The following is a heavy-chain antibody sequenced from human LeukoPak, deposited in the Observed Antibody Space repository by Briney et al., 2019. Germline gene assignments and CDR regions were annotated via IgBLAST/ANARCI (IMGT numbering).Heavy chain of an antibody. J-gene: IGHJ4*02. V-gene: IGHV3-23*01. CDR1: GFTFSSYA. CDR3: AKDLIDSYGYTYYFDY. D-gene: IGHD5-18*01. CDR2: ISGSGGST. Sequence: GGSLRLSCAASGFTFSSYAMSWVRQAPGKGLEWVSAISGSGGSTYYADSVKGRFTISRENSKNTLYLQMNSLRAEDTAVYYCAKDLIDSYGYTYYFDYWGQGTLVTVSS.